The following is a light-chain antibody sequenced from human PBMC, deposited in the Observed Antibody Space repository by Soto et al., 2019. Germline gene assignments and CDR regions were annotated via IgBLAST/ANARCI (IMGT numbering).Light chain of an antibody. Sequence: ETVMTQSPATLSLSPGERATLSCRASQSVSSKLVWYQQKPGQAPRFLIYGASTRATGIPARFRGSGSGTEFTLTIDSLQSEDFAVYYCQQYNNRPPDTFGQGTKLEIK. CDR3: QQYNNRPPDT. CDR2: GAS. V-gene: IGKV3-15*01. J-gene: IGKJ2*01. CDR1: QSVSSK.